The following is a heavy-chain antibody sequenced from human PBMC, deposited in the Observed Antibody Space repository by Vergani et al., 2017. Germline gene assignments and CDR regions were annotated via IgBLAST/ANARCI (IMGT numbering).Heavy chain of an antibody. J-gene: IGHJ5*02. CDR1: GGSISSYY. CDR2: IYYSGST. V-gene: IGHV4-59*01. Sequence: QVQLQESGPGLVKPSQTPSLTCTVSGGSISSYYWSWIRQPPGKGLEWIGYIYYSGSTNYNPSLKSRVTISVDTSKNQFSLKLSSVTAADTAVYYCARDGEATNSGWFDPWGQGTLVTVSS. CDR3: ARDGEATNSGWFDP. D-gene: IGHD2-21*01.